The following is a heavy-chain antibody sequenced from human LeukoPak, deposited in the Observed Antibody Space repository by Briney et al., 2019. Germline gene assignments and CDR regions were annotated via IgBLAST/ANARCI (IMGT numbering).Heavy chain of an antibody. J-gene: IGHJ4*02. CDR2: IYYSGST. Sequence: SETQSLTCTVSGGSISSYYWSWIRQPPGKGLEWIGYIYYSGSTNYNPSLKSRVTISVDTSKNQFSLKLSSVTAADTAVYYCARRAYGSGSYLFDYWGQGTLVTVSS. CDR3: ARRAYGSGSYLFDY. CDR1: GGSISSYY. D-gene: IGHD3-10*01. V-gene: IGHV4-59*01.